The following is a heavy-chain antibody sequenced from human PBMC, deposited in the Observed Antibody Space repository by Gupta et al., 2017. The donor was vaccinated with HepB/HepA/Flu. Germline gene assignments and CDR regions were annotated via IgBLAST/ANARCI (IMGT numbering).Heavy chain of an antibody. V-gene: IGHV3-7*01. CDR2: IKHDGSDK. D-gene: IGHD3-10*01. J-gene: IGHJ6*03. CDR1: GFTFSSYW. CDR3: ATIPKTFYYYMDV. Sequence: EVQLVESGGDLVQPGESLRLSCAASGFTFSSYWMTWVRQAPGKGLEWVANIKHDGSDKYYVDSVKGRFTISRDNAKNSVYLQMNSLRAXDTAVYYCATIPKTFYYYMDVWGKGTTVTVSS.